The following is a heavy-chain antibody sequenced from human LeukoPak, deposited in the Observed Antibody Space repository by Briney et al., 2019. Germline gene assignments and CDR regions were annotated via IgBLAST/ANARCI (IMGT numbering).Heavy chain of an antibody. CDR3: ARMYYYDSSGYVGYDAFDI. CDR2: INPNSGGT. Sequence: ASVKVSCKASGYTFTGYYMHWVRQAPGQGLEWMGWINPNSGGTNYAQKFQGRVTMTRDTSISTAYMELSRLRSDDTAVYYCARMYYYDSSGYVGYDAFDIWGQGTMVTVSS. J-gene: IGHJ3*02. CDR1: GYTFTGYY. V-gene: IGHV1-2*02. D-gene: IGHD3-22*01.